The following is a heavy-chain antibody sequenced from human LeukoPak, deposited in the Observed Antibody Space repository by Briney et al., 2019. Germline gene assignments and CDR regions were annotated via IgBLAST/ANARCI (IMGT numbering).Heavy chain of an antibody. V-gene: IGHV4-59*01. Sequence: SETLSLTCTVSGGSISNYYWCWIRQPPGKGLEWIGYIYYSGSTKYNPTLKSRVTISVDTSKNQFSLRLSSVTAADTAVYYCARDWGVSARPGYMDVWGKGTTVTVSS. J-gene: IGHJ6*03. D-gene: IGHD6-6*01. CDR3: ARDWGVSARPGYMDV. CDR1: GGSISNYY. CDR2: IYYSGST.